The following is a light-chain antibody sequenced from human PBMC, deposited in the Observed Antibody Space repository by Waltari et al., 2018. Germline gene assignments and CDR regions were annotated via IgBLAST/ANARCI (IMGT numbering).Light chain of an antibody. Sequence: QSVLTQPPSASGTPGQRVTISCSGSSSNIGRNTVNWYQQLPGTAPKLLIYKNNHRPSGVPDRFSGSKSGTSASRAISGIQSEDEAEYYCAAWDDSLNGYVVFGGGTKLAVL. CDR3: AAWDDSLNGYVV. V-gene: IGLV1-44*01. J-gene: IGLJ2*01. CDR2: KNN. CDR1: SSNIGRNT.